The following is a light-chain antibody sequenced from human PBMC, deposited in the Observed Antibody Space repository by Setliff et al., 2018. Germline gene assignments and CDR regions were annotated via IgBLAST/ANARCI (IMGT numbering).Light chain of an antibody. Sequence: QSVLTQPPSASGSPGQSVTISCTGTSSDVGGYNYVSWYQQHPGKAPKLMIYEVSKRPSGVPDRFSGSKSGNTASLTVSGLQAEDEADYYCQSYDSSLSVRIFGTGTKV. V-gene: IGLV2-8*01. CDR2: EVS. CDR3: QSYDSSLSVRI. J-gene: IGLJ1*01. CDR1: SSDVGGYNY.